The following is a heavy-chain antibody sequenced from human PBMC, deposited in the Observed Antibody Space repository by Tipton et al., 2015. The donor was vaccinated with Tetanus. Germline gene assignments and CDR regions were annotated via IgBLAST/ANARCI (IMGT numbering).Heavy chain of an antibody. CDR2: IYYSGST. D-gene: IGHD4-17*01. CDR1: GGSISSGDYY. V-gene: IGHV4-30-4*01. CDR3: ARDLLYYGDARGDH. J-gene: IGHJ4*02. Sequence: LRLSCTVSGGSISSGDYYWSWIRQPPGKGLEWIGYIYYSGSTYYNPSLKSRVTISVDTSKNQFSLKLSSVTAADTAVYYCARDLLYYGDARGDHWGQGTLVTVSS.